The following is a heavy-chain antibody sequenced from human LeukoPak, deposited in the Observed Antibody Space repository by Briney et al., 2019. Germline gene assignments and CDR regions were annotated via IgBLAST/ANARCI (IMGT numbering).Heavy chain of an antibody. J-gene: IGHJ6*02. D-gene: IGHD5-12*01. CDR2: IYYSGST. CDR3: ARVAQGYYYGMDV. V-gene: IGHV4-59*01. CDR1: GGSISSYY. Sequence: SETLSLTCTVSGGSISSYYWSWIRQPPGKGLEWIGYIYYSGSTNYNPSLKSRVTISVDTSKNPFSLKLSSVTAADTAVYYCARVAQGYYYGMDVWGQGTTVTVSS.